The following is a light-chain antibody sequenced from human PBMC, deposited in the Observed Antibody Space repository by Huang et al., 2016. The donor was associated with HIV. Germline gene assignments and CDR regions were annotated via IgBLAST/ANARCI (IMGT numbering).Light chain of an antibody. J-gene: IGKJ4*01. CDR3: QQLSSFSPLT. Sequence: IQLTQSPSSLSASVGDRVTITCRASQVITNSLVWYQQKPGKAPKLLIYAASTLQSGVTSRFSGSGSGTDFTLTISSLQPEDSATYYCQQLSSFSPLTFGGGTKVEIK. CDR2: AAS. V-gene: IGKV1-9*01. CDR1: QVITNS.